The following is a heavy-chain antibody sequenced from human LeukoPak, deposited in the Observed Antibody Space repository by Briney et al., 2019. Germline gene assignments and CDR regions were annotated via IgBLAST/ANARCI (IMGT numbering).Heavy chain of an antibody. Sequence: SETLSPTCTVSGGSITDYYWNWIRQSPEKGLEWIGYVYYTGTTYYSPSLKSRVAISLDRSKNQFSLNLNSVTAADTAVYYCARSVLWFGDLGYWGQGILVTVSS. CDR2: VYYTGTT. J-gene: IGHJ4*02. CDR3: ARSVLWFGDLGY. D-gene: IGHD3-10*01. CDR1: GGSITDYY. V-gene: IGHV4-59*03.